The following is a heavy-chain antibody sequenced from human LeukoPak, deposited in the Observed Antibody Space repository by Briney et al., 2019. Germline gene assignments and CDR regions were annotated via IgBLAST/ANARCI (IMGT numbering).Heavy chain of an antibody. CDR3: ATSLYGDYEADY. Sequence: PSETLSLTCSVSGGSIKSHYYTWIRQSPGKGLEWIGYVYYSGTTSYNPSLESRVSISDDTSKNQVFLWLTSVTAADTAVYYCATSLYGDYEADYWGPGILVTVSS. CDR1: GGSIKSHY. CDR2: VYYSGTT. V-gene: IGHV4-59*11. D-gene: IGHD5-12*01. J-gene: IGHJ4*02.